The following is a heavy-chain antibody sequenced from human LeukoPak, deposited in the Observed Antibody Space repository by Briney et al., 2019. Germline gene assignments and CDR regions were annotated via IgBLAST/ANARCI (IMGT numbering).Heavy chain of an antibody. D-gene: IGHD6-19*01. Sequence: ASVKVSCKASGYTFTGYYMHWVRQAPGQGLEWMGWINPNSGGTNYAQKFQGWVTMTRDTSISTAYMELSRLRSDDTAVYYCASIITVAGEDLNPNWYFDLWGRGTLVTVSS. CDR3: ASIITVAGEDLNPNWYFDL. J-gene: IGHJ2*01. V-gene: IGHV1-2*04. CDR2: INPNSGGT. CDR1: GYTFTGYY.